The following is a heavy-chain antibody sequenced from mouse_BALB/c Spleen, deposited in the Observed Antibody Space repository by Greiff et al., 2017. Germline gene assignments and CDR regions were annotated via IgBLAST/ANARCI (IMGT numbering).Heavy chain of an antibody. CDR1: GFTFSSYA. J-gene: IGHJ4*01. Sequence: EVKLVESGGGLVKPGGSLKLSCAASGFTFSSYAMSWVRQSPEKRLEWVAELSSGGSYTSYPDTVTGRFTISRDNAKNTLYLEMSSLRSEDTAMYYCARDPYGSSYEGYAMDYWGQGTSVTVSA. V-gene: IGHV5-9-4*01. CDR2: LSSGGSYT. CDR3: ARDPYGSSYEGYAMDY. D-gene: IGHD1-1*01.